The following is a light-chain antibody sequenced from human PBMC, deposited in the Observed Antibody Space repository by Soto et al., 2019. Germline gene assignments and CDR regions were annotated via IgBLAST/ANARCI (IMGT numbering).Light chain of an antibody. CDR1: SSNIGSNA. Sequence: QAVVTQPPSVSEAPRQRVTISCSGSSSNIGSNAVNWYQQLPGKAPKLLIYYDDLLPSGVSDRFSGSKSGTSASLAISGLQSEDEADYYCAAWDDSLSGWVFGGGTKLTVL. J-gene: IGLJ3*02. CDR3: AAWDDSLSGWV. V-gene: IGLV1-36*01. CDR2: YDD.